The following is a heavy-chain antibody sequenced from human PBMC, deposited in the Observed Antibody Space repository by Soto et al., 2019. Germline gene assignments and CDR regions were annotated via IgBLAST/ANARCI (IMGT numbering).Heavy chain of an antibody. CDR3: AKDLAGWELLPAASLDY. Sequence: GASVKVSCKASGDTFNFYIINWVRQAPGLGLEWMGRTIPMLSMSNSAQKFQGRLTISADKSTSTAYMELSSLRAEDTAVYYCAKDLAGWELLPAASLDYWGQGTLVTVSS. D-gene: IGHD1-26*01. J-gene: IGHJ4*02. CDR2: TIPMLSMS. CDR1: GDTFNFYI. V-gene: IGHV1-69*04.